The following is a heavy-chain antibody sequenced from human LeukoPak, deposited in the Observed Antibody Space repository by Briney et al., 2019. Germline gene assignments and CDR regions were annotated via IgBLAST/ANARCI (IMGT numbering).Heavy chain of an antibody. Sequence: PSQTLSLTCTVSGGSISSGGYYGSWIRQHPGKGLEWIGYIYYSGSSYYNPSLKSRVTISVDTSKNQFSLKLSSVTAADTAVYYCARGGYKPPKAFDIWGQGTMVTVSS. CDR1: GGSISSGGYY. CDR2: IYYSGSS. D-gene: IGHD5-24*01. J-gene: IGHJ3*02. CDR3: ARGGYKPPKAFDI. V-gene: IGHV4-31*03.